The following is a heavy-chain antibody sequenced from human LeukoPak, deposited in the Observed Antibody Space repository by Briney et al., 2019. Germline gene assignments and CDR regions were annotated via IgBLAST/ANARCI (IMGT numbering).Heavy chain of an antibody. J-gene: IGHJ6*03. CDR1: GDSLSRYY. CDR3: ASVRHDPLEYYYYIDV. D-gene: IGHD2/OR15-2a*01. Sequence: SETLSLTCAVYGDSLSRYYWTWIRQSPGKGLEWRGEINPSGSPDYNPSLKSRATISVDTSKNQFSLRLASVTAADTAVYYCASVRHDPLEYYYYIDVWGKGTTVTVPS. CDR2: INPSGSP. V-gene: IGHV4-34*01.